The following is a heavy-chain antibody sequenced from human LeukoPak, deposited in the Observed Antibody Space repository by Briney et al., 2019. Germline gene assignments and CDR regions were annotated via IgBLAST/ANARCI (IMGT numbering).Heavy chain of an antibody. CDR1: GGSISTYY. Sequence: SETLSLTCTVSGGSISTYYWSWIRQPPGKGLEWIGYLYYSGSTTYSPSLKSRVTMSVDTSKSQFSLKLNSVTAADTAVYYCARVRGTFETDWGQGTLVTVSS. D-gene: IGHD2/OR15-2a*01. CDR3: ARVRGTFETD. J-gene: IGHJ1*01. CDR2: LYYSGST. V-gene: IGHV4-59*01.